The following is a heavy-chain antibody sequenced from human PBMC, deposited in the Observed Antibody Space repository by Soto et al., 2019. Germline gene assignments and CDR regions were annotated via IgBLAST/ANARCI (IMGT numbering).Heavy chain of an antibody. D-gene: IGHD6-19*01. CDR2: IAHSGST. J-gene: IGHJ4*02. CDR1: GGPFSGYY. CDR3: ARAGIAVAGAFDY. Sequence: PSETLSLTCAVYGGPFSGYYWSWIRQPPGKGLEWIGEIAHSGSTSYNPTLKSRVTISVDTSKNQFSLKLSSVTAADTAVYYCARAGIAVAGAFDYWGQGTLVTVSS. V-gene: IGHV4-34*01.